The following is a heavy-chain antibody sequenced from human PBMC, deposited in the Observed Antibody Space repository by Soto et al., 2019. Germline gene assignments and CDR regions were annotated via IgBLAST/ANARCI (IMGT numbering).Heavy chain of an antibody. CDR2: INPDNGNT. V-gene: IGHV1-3*01. D-gene: IGHD2-15*01. CDR3: ARGIATGQLDP. J-gene: IGHJ5*02. CDR1: GYTFTRYT. Sequence: ASVKVSCKASGYTFTRYTMNRVRQAPGQRLEWMGWINPDNGNTKSSQKFQDRVIITRDTSASTAYMDLSSLRSEDTAVYYCARGIATGQLDPWGQGTLVTVSS.